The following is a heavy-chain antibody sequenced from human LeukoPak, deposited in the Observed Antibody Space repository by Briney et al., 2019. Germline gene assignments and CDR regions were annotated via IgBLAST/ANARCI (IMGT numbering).Heavy chain of an antibody. CDR3: AKSVVVAAPFDY. V-gene: IGHV3-74*01. CDR1: GFTFSSYW. CDR2: INSDGSST. J-gene: IGHJ4*02. Sequence: GSLRLSCAASGFTFSSYWMHWVRQAPGKGLVWVSRINSDGSSTSYADSVKGRFTISRDNAKNTLYLQMNSLRAEDTAVYYCAKSVVVAAPFDYWGQGTLVTVSS. D-gene: IGHD2-15*01.